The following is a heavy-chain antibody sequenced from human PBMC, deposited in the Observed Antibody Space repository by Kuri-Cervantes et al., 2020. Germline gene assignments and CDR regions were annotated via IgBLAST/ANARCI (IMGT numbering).Heavy chain of an antibody. CDR3: ARDGELLSRAFDI. D-gene: IGHD1-26*01. CDR2: ISWNSGSI. J-gene: IGHJ3*02. V-gene: IGHV3-9*01. Sequence: SLKISCAASGFIFDDYAMHWVRQAPGKGLEWVSGISWNSGSIGYAGSVKGRFTISRDNAKKSLYLQMNSLRAEDTAVYYCARDGELLSRAFDIWGQGTMVTVSS. CDR1: GFIFDDYA.